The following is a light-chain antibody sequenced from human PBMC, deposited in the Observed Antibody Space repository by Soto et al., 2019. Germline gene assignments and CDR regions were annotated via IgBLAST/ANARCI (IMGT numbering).Light chain of an antibody. J-gene: IGLJ2*01. Sequence: QSALTQPPSASRSPGQSVTISCTGTSTDVGTYNYVSWYQQHPGKAPKLMIYEVNKRPSGVPDRFSGSKSGNTASLTVSGVQAEDEADYYCSSYAGSNKMIFGGGTKVTVL. CDR3: SSYAGSNKMI. CDR2: EVN. V-gene: IGLV2-8*02. CDR1: STDVGTYNY.